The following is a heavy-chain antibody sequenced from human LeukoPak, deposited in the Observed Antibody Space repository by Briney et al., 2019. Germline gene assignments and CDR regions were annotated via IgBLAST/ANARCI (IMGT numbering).Heavy chain of an antibody. CDR2: ISSSGSTT. J-gene: IGHJ3*02. CDR3: ARDRGGTTYDAFDI. CDR1: GFTFSSYS. Sequence: GGTLSLSRVASGFTFSSYSMNWVRQPPGKGLEWDSYISSSGSTTLYAESVKGRFITSRDNTKNSLYLQMNSLSAEYTAVYYCARDRGGTTYDAFDIWGQGTMVTVYS. D-gene: IGHD1-7*01. V-gene: IGHV3-48*04.